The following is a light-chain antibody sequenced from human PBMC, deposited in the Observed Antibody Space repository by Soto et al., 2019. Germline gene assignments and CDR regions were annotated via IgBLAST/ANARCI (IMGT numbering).Light chain of an antibody. CDR2: DAS. CDR1: QSVSSY. V-gene: IGKV3-11*01. Sequence: EIVWTQSPATLSLSPGERATLSCRASQSVSSYLAWYQQKPGQAPRLLIYDASNRATGIPARFSGSGSGTDVTLTISSLELEECAVYYRQQRSIWPTLPCGGGTKLEIK. J-gene: IGKJ4*01. CDR3: QQRSIWPTLP.